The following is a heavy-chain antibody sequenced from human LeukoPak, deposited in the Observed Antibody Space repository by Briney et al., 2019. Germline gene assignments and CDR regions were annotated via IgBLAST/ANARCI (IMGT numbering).Heavy chain of an antibody. J-gene: IGHJ5*02. CDR1: GGSLSSYY. CDR3: ARVYDYVWGSYPPVFAP. D-gene: IGHD3-16*02. CDR2: IYYSGST. Sequence: SETLSLTCTVSGGSLSSYYWSWVRQPPGKGLEWIGYIYYSGSTNYHPSLKSRVTISVDTSKNQFSLKLSSVTAADTAVYYCARVYDYVWGSYPPVFAPWGQGILVTVSS. V-gene: IGHV4-59*01.